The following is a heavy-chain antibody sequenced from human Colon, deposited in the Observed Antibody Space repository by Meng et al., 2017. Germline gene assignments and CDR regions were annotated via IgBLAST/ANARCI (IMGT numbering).Heavy chain of an antibody. CDR3: AILDAADQVGGFDY. D-gene: IGHD3-3*01. Sequence: GESLKISCAASGFRFRSFGMHWVRQSPGKGLEWVSLISFDGKSEYYAASVKGRFTIPRDNSMNTLHLQMNNLRPDDTGVYYCAILDAADQVGGFDYWGQGALVTVSS. CDR2: ISFDGKSE. CDR1: GFRFRSFG. J-gene: IGHJ4*02. V-gene: IGHV3-30*12.